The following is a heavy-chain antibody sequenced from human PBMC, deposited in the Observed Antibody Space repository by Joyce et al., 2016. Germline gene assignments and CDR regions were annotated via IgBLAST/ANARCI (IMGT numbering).Heavy chain of an antibody. Sequence: QVQLQESGPGLVKPSQTLSLTCSVSGGSISSGGYYWSWIRQHPGKGLEWIGYIYYSGSTFYNPSLRSRLTILVDTSENHFSLKLSSLTAADTAVYYCARAIDYGDYGFFDYWGQGTLVSVSS. V-gene: IGHV4-31*03. CDR2: IYYSGST. CDR3: ARAIDYGDYGFFDY. J-gene: IGHJ4*02. D-gene: IGHD4-17*01. CDR1: GGSISSGGYY.